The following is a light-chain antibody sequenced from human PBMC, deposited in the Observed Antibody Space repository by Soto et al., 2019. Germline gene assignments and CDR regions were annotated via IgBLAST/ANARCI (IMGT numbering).Light chain of an antibody. CDR2: GAS. Sequence: EIVLTQSPGTLSLSPGERATLPCRASQSVSSTVAWYQQRPGRAPRLLISGASTRATGIPARFSGSGSGTEFTLTISSLQSEYFAVYYCQHYNDWLTFGWGTKVDSK. J-gene: IGKJ4*01. CDR1: QSVSST. V-gene: IGKV3-15*01. CDR3: QHYNDWLT.